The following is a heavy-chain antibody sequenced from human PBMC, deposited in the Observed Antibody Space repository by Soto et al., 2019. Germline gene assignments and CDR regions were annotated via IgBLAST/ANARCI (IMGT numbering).Heavy chain of an antibody. D-gene: IGHD2-2*01. Sequence: PSETLSLTCTVSGGSISSYYWSWIRQPPGKGVEWIGYIYYSGSTNYNPSLNIRVTISVYTSKNQFSLKLSSVTAADTAVYYCARAKLPDCSSTSCYLDYFDYWGQGTLVTVSS. J-gene: IGHJ4*02. V-gene: IGHV4-59*01. CDR1: GGSISSYY. CDR3: ARAKLPDCSSTSCYLDYFDY. CDR2: IYYSGST.